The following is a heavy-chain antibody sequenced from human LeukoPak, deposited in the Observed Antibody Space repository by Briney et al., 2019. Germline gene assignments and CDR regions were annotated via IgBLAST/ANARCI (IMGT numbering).Heavy chain of an antibody. CDR3: ARAPHGVYFDY. D-gene: IGHD4-17*01. CDR2: IDTQGDT. Sequence: GGSLRLSCAASGFTFSNYDMHWVRQVTGKGLEWVSAIDTQGDTYYPASVKGRFTISRENAKNSLYLQMNSLRAGDTAVYYCARAPHGVYFDYWGQGTLVTVSS. CDR1: GFTFSNYD. V-gene: IGHV3-13*01. J-gene: IGHJ4*02.